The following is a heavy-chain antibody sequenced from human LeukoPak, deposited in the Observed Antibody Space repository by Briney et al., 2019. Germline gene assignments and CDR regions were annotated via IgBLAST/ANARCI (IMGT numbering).Heavy chain of an antibody. D-gene: IGHD6-6*01. CDR3: AKISIAARHYFDW. V-gene: IGHV4-4*07. J-gene: IGHJ4*02. CDR2: IYTSGST. Sequence: SETLSLTCTASGGSISSYYWIWIRQPAGKGLEWIGRIYTSGSTNYNPSLKSRVTMSVDTSKNQFSLKLSSVTAADTAVYYCAKISIAARHYFDWGGQGTLVTVSS. CDR1: GGSISSYY.